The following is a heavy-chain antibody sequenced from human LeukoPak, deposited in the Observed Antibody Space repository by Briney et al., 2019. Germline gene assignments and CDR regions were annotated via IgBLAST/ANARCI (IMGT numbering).Heavy chain of an antibody. D-gene: IGHD4-17*01. V-gene: IGHV3-48*01. CDR2: ISSSSSNI. CDR1: GFTVSSNY. J-gene: IGHJ3*02. Sequence: PGGSLRLSCAASGFTVSSNYMSWVRQAPGKGLEWVSYISSSSSNIDYADSVKCRFTISRHNAKNSLFLQMNSLRAEDTAVYYCARDLDYVHALDIWGQGTVVTVSS. CDR3: ARDLDYVHALDI.